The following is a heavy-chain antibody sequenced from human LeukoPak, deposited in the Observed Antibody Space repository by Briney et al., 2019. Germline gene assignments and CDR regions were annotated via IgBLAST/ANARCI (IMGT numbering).Heavy chain of an antibody. CDR2: INQSGST. V-gene: IGHV4-34*01. Sequence: PSETLSLTCAVYGESFSCYYWSWLHQPPGKGLEWIGEINQSGSTNYNSSLKGRVTISVDSSKNQFPLRLSSVTAADTAVYYCASATSVYYYYHGMDVWGQGTSVTVSS. CDR1: GESFSCYY. CDR3: ASATSVYYYYHGMDV. J-gene: IGHJ6*02.